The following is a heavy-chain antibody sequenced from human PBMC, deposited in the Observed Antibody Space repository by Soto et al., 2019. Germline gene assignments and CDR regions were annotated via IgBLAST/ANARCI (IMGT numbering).Heavy chain of an antibody. V-gene: IGHV1-69*13. CDR1: GGTFSSYA. J-gene: IGHJ6*02. D-gene: IGHD6-13*01. CDR3: ARESYSSSWYGYYYYGMDV. CDR2: IIPIFGTA. Sequence: SVKVSCKASGGTFSSYAISWVRQAPGQGLEWMGGIIPIFGTANYAQKFQGRVTITADESTSTAYMELSSLRSEDTAVYYCARESYSSSWYGYYYYGMDVWGQXTTVTVS.